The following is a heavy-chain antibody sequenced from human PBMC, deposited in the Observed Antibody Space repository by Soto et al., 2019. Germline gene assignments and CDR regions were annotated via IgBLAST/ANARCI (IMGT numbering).Heavy chain of an antibody. CDR3: ARDHVATAGTLDF. J-gene: IGHJ4*02. Sequence: SETLSLTCTVSGASVSSGTYYWSWIRQPPGKGLEWIGYIFYSGTTNYNPSLKSRVTLSVDTSRNQFSLKLTSVTAADTAVYYCARDHVATAGTLDFWGQGTLVTVSS. D-gene: IGHD6-13*01. V-gene: IGHV4-61*01. CDR1: GASVSSGTYY. CDR2: IFYSGTT.